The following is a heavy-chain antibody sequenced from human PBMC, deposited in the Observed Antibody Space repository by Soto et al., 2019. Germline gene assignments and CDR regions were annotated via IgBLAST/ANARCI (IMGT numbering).Heavy chain of an antibody. Sequence: PSETLSLTCAVSGGSINGHFWSWIRQSPGKGLEWIRHIYYSGNNSYNHSLKSRFSISVDTSKNQFSLEVHSLTAADTAVYYCARAGTNMVQFDYWGQGTLVTVSS. J-gene: IGHJ4*02. V-gene: IGHV4-59*11. CDR3: ARAGTNMVQFDY. CDR1: GGSINGHF. D-gene: IGHD3-10*01. CDR2: IYYSGNN.